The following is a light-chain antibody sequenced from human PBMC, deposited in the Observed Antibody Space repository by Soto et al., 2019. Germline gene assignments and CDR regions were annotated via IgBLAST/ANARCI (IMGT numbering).Light chain of an antibody. V-gene: IGKV1D-12*01. CDR1: QGINNW. CDR3: QQANSFPLT. Sequence: DIQMTQSPSSVSASVGDRVTITCRASQGINNWLAWYQQKPGEPPKLLIYTTSNLQSGVASRFSGSGAGTDFTLTLSSLQPEDFATYYCQQANSFPLTFGGGTKVEIK. CDR2: TTS. J-gene: IGKJ4*01.